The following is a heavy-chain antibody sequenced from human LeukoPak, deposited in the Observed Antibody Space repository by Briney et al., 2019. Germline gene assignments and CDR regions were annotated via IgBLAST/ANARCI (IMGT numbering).Heavy chain of an antibody. CDR2: IIPIFGTA. CDR3: AREKVRQSGMDV. D-gene: IGHD2-2*01. Sequence: GSSVTVSCKASGGTFSSYAISWVRQAPGQGLEWMGGIIPIFGTANYAQKFQGRVTITADESTSTAYMELSRLRSDDTAVYYCAREKVRQSGMDVWGQGTTVTVSS. J-gene: IGHJ6*02. V-gene: IGHV1-69*01. CDR1: GGTFSSYA.